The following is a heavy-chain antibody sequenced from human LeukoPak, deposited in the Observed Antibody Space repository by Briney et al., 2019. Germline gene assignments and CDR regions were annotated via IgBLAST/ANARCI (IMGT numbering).Heavy chain of an antibody. V-gene: IGHV3-30*04. CDR2: ISYDGSNK. Sequence: GGSLRRSCAASGFTFSSYAMHWVRQAPGKGLEWVAVISYDGSNKYYADSVKGRFTISRDNSKNTLYLQMNRLRAEDTAVYYCARSAVVTGVDYFDYWGQGTLVTVSS. D-gene: IGHD2-2*01. CDR3: ARSAVVTGVDYFDY. J-gene: IGHJ4*01. CDR1: GFTFSSYA.